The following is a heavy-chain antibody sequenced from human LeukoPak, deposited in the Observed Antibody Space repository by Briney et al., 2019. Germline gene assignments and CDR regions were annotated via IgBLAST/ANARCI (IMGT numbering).Heavy chain of an antibody. V-gene: IGHV4-34*01. CDR1: GGSFSGYY. Sequence: SETLSLTCAVYGGSFSGYYWSWIRQPPGKGLEWIGEINHSGSTNYNLSLKSRVTISVDTSKNQFSLKLSSVTAADTAVYYCARVRYSSGWSDYWGQGTLVTVSS. D-gene: IGHD6-19*01. CDR2: INHSGST. J-gene: IGHJ4*02. CDR3: ARVRYSSGWSDY.